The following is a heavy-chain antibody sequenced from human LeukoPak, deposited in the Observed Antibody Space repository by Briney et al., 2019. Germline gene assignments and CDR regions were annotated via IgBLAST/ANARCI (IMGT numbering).Heavy chain of an antibody. J-gene: IGHJ3*02. V-gene: IGHV3-21*01. CDR1: GFTFSRYT. CDR3: ATPADAFDI. CDR2: ISSSSSHM. Sequence: NPGGSLRLSCAASGFTFSRYTMNWVRQAPGKGLEWVSSISSSSSHMYYADSVKGRFTISRDNAKNSLYLQMYSLRAEDTAIYYCATPADAFDIWGRGTMVTVSS.